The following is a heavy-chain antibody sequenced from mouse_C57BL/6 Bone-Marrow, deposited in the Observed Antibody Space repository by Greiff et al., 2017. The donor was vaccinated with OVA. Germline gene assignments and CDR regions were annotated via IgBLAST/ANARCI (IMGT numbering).Heavy chain of an antibody. V-gene: IGHV1-69*01. CDR1: GYTFTSYW. CDR3: ARRPSRYFDV. J-gene: IGHJ1*03. Sequence: QVQLQQPGAELVMPGASVKLSCKASGYTFTSYWMHWVKQRPGQGLEWIGEIDPSDSYTNYNQKFKGKSTLTVDKSSSTAYMQLSGLTSEDSAVYYCARRPSRYFDVWGTGTTVTVSS. CDR2: IDPSDSYT.